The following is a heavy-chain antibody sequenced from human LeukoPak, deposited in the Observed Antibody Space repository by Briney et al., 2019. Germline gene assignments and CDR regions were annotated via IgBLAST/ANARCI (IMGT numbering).Heavy chain of an antibody. CDR2: INHSGTT. V-gene: IGHV4-34*01. CDR1: GGSFSGYS. J-gene: IGHJ3*01. Sequence: PETLSLTCAVYGGSFSGYSWTWIRQPPGKGLEWIGEINHSGTTNYNPSLKSRVTISIDTSKNQFSLKLSSVTAADTAVYYCARARYSGTYDAFDVWGQGTMVTVSS. CDR3: ARARYSGTYDAFDV. D-gene: IGHD1-26*01.